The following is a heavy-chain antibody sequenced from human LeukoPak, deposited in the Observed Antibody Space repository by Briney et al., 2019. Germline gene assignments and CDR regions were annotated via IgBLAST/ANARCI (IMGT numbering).Heavy chain of an antibody. D-gene: IGHD6-6*01. V-gene: IGHV4-34*01. CDR2: INHSGST. CDR1: GGSFSGYY. Sequence: SETLSLTCAVYGGSFSGYYWSWIRQPPGKGLEWIGEINHSGSTNYNPSLKSRVTISVDTSKNQFSLKLSSVTAADTAVYYCARGSKQLVRRYFDYWGQGTLVTVS. CDR3: ARGSKQLVRRYFDY. J-gene: IGHJ4*02.